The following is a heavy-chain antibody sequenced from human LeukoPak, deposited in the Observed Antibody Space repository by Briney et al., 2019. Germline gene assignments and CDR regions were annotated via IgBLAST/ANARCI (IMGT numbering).Heavy chain of an antibody. J-gene: IGHJ6*03. CDR3: ASQLSDSYGYSYYYYYMDV. V-gene: IGHV4-34*01. D-gene: IGHD5-18*01. Sequence: PSETLYLTCAVYGGSFSGYYWSWIRQPPGKGLEWIGEINHSGSTNYNPSLKSRVTISGDTSKNQFSLKLSSVTAADTAVYYCASQLSDSYGYSYYYYYMDVWGKGTTVTVSS. CDR1: GGSFSGYY. CDR2: INHSGST.